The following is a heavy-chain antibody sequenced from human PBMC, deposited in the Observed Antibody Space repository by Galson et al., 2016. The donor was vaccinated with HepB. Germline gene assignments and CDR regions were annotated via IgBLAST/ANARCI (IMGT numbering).Heavy chain of an antibody. Sequence: TLSLTCTVSAASTTTADYYWSWIRQSPRKGLAWIGSIYTIGKTHYNPPLESGVRLSMDTSKTQFSLKLTSVTAADAAVYYCARGPPEGCGSGACYLCAFDLWGQGTLVTVSS. J-gene: IGHJ3*01. CDR2: IYTIGKT. V-gene: IGHV4-30-4*01. D-gene: IGHD2-21*02. CDR1: AASTTTADYY. CDR3: ARGPPEGCGSGACYLCAFDL.